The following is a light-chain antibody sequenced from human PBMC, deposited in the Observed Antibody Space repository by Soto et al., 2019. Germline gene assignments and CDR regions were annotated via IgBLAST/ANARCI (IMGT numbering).Light chain of an antibody. CDR3: QHYNSYSEA. V-gene: IGKV1-5*03. J-gene: IGKJ1*01. CDR2: KAS. CDR1: QTISSW. Sequence: DVQVTRSPSTXAXXXXXXXXXXXRASQTISSWLAWYQQKPGKAPKLLIYKASTLKSGVPSRFSGSGSGTEFTLTISSLQPDDFATYYCQHYNSYSEAFGQGTKVDI.